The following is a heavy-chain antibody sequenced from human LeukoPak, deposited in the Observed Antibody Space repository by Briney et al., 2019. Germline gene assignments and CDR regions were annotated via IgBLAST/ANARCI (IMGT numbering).Heavy chain of an antibody. CDR2: ISGSTSYT. Sequence: GGSLRLSCAASGFTFSDYYMSWIRQAPGKGLEWVSSISGSTSYTNYADSVKGRFTISRDNAKNSLYLQMNSLRAEDTAVYYCARDRSWGSGYNYGMDVWGQGTTVTVSS. V-gene: IGHV3-11*05. CDR1: GFTFSDYY. D-gene: IGHD2-15*01. J-gene: IGHJ6*02. CDR3: ARDRSWGSGYNYGMDV.